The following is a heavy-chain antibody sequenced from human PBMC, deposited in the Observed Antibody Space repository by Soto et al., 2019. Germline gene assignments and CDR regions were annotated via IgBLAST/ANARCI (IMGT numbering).Heavy chain of an antibody. D-gene: IGHD3-22*01. CDR2: IIPIFGTA. V-gene: IGHV1-69*13. Sequence: GASVKVSCKASGGTFSSYAISWVRQAPGQGLEWMGGIIPIFGTANYAQKFQGRVTITADESTSTAYMELSSLRSEDTAVYYCARDLSRDETYYYDSSGGNWFDPWGQGTLVTVSS. CDR1: GGTFSSYA. CDR3: ARDLSRDETYYYDSSGGNWFDP. J-gene: IGHJ5*02.